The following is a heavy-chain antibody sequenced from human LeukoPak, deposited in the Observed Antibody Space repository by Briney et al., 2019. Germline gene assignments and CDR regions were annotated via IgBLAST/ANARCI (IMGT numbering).Heavy chain of an antibody. V-gene: IGHV3-23*01. CDR3: AKDKDFWSGYYVPGFDI. D-gene: IGHD3-3*01. J-gene: IGHJ3*02. CDR1: GLTLSSYA. Sequence: PGGSLRLSCAASGLTLSSYAMSWVRQAPGKGLEWVSVVSGSGGTTYYADSVRGRFTISRDNSKNTLYLQMNSLRAEDTAVYYCAKDKDFWSGYYVPGFDIWGQGTMVTVSS. CDR2: VSGSGGTT.